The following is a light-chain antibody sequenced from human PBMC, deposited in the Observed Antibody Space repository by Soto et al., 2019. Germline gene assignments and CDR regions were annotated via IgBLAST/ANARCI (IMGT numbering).Light chain of an antibody. Sequence: DIQMTQSQSSLSSSVGDRVTITCQASQNIKNYLNWYQQKPGRAPKLLIYDASNLEAGVPSRFRGSGSGTDFTFTISRLKPEDIATYYCQQYENIPTFGQGTRLEIK. V-gene: IGKV1-33*01. CDR3: QQYENIPT. CDR1: QNIKNY. J-gene: IGKJ5*01. CDR2: DAS.